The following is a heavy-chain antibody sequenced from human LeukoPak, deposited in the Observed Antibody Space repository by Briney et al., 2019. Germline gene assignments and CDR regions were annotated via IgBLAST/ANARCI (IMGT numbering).Heavy chain of an antibody. Sequence: GGSLRLSCAASRFTFSSYGMHSVRQAPGKGLEWVAVISYDGSNKYYADSVKGRITISRDNSKNTLYLQMNSLRAEDTAVYYCAKENYSGDDWYYFDYWGQGTLVTVSS. V-gene: IGHV3-30*18. J-gene: IGHJ4*02. CDR2: ISYDGSNK. CDR3: AKENYSGDDWYYFDY. CDR1: RFTFSSYG. D-gene: IGHD5-12*01.